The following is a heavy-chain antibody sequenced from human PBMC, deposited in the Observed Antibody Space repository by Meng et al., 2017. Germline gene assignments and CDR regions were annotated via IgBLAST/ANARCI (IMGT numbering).Heavy chain of an antibody. Sequence: ASVKVSCKASGYTFTSYYMHWVRQAPGQGLEWMGIINPSGGSTSYAQKFQGRVTMTRDTSTNTVYMELSSLRSEDTAVYYCAGAAAGMNAFDIWGQGTMVTVSS. CDR1: GYTFTSYY. J-gene: IGHJ3*02. D-gene: IGHD6-13*01. V-gene: IGHV1-46*01. CDR3: AGAAAGMNAFDI. CDR2: INPSGGST.